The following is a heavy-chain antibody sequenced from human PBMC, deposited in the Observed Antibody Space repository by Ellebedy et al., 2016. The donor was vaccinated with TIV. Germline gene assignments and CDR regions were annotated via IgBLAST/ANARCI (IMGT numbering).Heavy chain of an antibody. V-gene: IGHV3-11*04. CDR3: ARSYGARTSGP. CDR2: ISSSGGII. Sequence: PGGSLRLSCAASGFTSSDYYMSWIRQAPGKGLEWVSYISSSGGIIRYADSVKGRFTIPRDNAKNSLYLQMNSLRAEDTAVYYCARSYGARTSGPWGQGTLVTVSS. J-gene: IGHJ5*02. CDR1: GFTSSDYY. D-gene: IGHD3-16*01.